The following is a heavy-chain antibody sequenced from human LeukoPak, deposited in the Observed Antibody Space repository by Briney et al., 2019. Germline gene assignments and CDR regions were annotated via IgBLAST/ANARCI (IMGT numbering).Heavy chain of an antibody. Sequence: GASVKASCKASGYTFSHYAINWVRQAPGQGLEWMGWIGTYNGNTNYAQKLQDRVTMATDTSTSTAYMELRSLRSDDTAMYYCAREGIRIAAAGTIDYWGQGTLVTVSS. J-gene: IGHJ4*02. D-gene: IGHD6-13*01. CDR1: GYTFSHYA. CDR3: AREGIRIAAAGTIDY. CDR2: IGTYNGNT. V-gene: IGHV1-18*01.